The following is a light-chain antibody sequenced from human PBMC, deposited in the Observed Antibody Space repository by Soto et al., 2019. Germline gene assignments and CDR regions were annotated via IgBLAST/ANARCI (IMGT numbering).Light chain of an antibody. J-gene: IGKJ5*01. CDR2: DAS. V-gene: IGKV1-33*01. CDR3: QQYSHLIT. Sequence: DIQMTRSPSSLSASVGDRVTITCQASQDISNYLNWYQQKLGKAPKLLIYDASNLETGVPSRFSGSGSGTDFTFTISRLQPEDIATYYCQQYSHLITFGQGTRMEIK. CDR1: QDISNY.